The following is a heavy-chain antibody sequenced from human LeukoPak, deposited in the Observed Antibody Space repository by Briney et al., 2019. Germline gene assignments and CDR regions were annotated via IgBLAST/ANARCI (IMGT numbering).Heavy chain of an antibody. Sequence: GGSLRLSCAASGFTFSSYGMHWVRQAPGKGLEWVAVISYDGSNKYYADSVKGRFTISRGNAKNSLYLQMNSLRAEDTAVYYCASAAIAAAGTGFDYWGQGTLVTVSS. V-gene: IGHV3-30*03. D-gene: IGHD6-13*01. CDR2: ISYDGSNK. J-gene: IGHJ4*02. CDR3: ASAAIAAAGTGFDY. CDR1: GFTFSSYG.